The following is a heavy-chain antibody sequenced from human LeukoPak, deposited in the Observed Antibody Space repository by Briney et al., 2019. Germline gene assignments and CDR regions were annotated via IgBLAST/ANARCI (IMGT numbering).Heavy chain of an antibody. V-gene: IGHV3-48*04. CDR3: ARVEVRGVITY. D-gene: IGHD3-10*01. CDR1: GFTFSSYS. J-gene: IGHJ4*02. Sequence: GGSLRLSCAASGFTFSSYSMNWVRQAPGKGLEWVSYISSSSSTIYYADSVKGRFTISRDNAKNSLYLQMNSLRAEDTAVYYCARVEVRGVITYWGQGTLVTVSS. CDR2: ISSSSSTI.